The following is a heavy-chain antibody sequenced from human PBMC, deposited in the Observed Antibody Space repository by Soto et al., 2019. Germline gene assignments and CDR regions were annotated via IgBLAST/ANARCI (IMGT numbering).Heavy chain of an antibody. CDR2: ISSSSSTI. D-gene: IGHD6-6*01. CDR1: GFTFSSYS. Sequence: GGSLRLSCAASGFTFSSYSMNWVRQAPGKGLEWVSYISSSSSTIYYADSVKGRFTISRDNAKNSLYLQMNSLRDEDTAVYYCATTSSSVGRGSSAFDYWGQGTLVTVSS. CDR3: ATTSSSVGRGSSAFDY. J-gene: IGHJ4*02. V-gene: IGHV3-48*02.